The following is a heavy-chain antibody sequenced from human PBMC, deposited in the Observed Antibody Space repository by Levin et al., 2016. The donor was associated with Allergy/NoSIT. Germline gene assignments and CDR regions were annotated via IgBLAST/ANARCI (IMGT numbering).Heavy chain of an antibody. J-gene: IGHJ6*02. Sequence: VRQAPGKGLVWVSRINSDGSSTSYADSVKGRFTISRDNAKNTLYLQMNSLRAEDTAVYYCARGLADGMDVWGQGTTVTVSS. V-gene: IGHV3-74*01. CDR3: ARGLADGMDV. CDR2: INSDGSST.